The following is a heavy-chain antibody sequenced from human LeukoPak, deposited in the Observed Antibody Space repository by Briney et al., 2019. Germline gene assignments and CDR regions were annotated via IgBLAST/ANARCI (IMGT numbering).Heavy chain of an antibody. CDR3: ARHVATMVRGVNYYYYYMDV. CDR1: GGSISSSSYY. Sequence: PSETLSLTCTVSGGSISSSSYYWGWIRQPPGKGLEWIGSIYYSGSTYYNPSLKSRVTISVDTSKNQFSLKLSSVTAADTAVYYCARHVATMVRGVNYYYYYMDVRGKGTTVSVSS. D-gene: IGHD3-10*01. J-gene: IGHJ6*03. V-gene: IGHV4-39*01. CDR2: IYYSGST.